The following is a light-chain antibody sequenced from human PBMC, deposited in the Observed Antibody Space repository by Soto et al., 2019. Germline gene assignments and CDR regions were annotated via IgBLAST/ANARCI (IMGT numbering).Light chain of an antibody. J-gene: IGKJ4*01. Sequence: DIQMTQSPSTLSASVGDRVTITCRASQSISTWLAWYQQKAGKAPKLLIYKASSLEGGVPSRFSGSGSGTEFNTTISSLQPDDFATYYCQQYNTYPLTFGGGTKVDIK. CDR3: QQYNTYPLT. CDR2: KAS. V-gene: IGKV1-5*03. CDR1: QSISTW.